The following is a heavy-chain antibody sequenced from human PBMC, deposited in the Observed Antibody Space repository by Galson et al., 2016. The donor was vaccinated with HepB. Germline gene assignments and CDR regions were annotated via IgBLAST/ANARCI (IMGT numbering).Heavy chain of an antibody. Sequence: SVKVSCKASGYTFTDYVINWVRQAPGQGLAWMGWVTGYNGNTTYAQSLQGRVTMTTDTSTSTAYMELRSLRTDDTAVYYCAREIMHYDILTAFDYWGQGTLVTVSS. J-gene: IGHJ4*02. CDR2: VTGYNGNT. V-gene: IGHV1-18*01. CDR1: GYTFTDYV. D-gene: IGHD3-9*01. CDR3: AREIMHYDILTAFDY.